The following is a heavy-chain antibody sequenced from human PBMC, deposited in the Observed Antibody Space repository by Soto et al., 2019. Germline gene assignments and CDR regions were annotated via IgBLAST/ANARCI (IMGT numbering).Heavy chain of an antibody. V-gene: IGHV1-8*01. CDR2: VNPNNGDT. J-gene: IGHJ4*02. Sequence: QVQLVQSGAELKKPGASVKVSWKASGYTFSRYDMNWVRQATGQGPEWIGWVNPNNGDTGYAQKFQGRVTLTTDISTTTAYMELTRLRSEDTAIYYCAKVSRKGSAIDFDYWGQGTLITVST. D-gene: IGHD3-10*01. CDR1: GYTFSRYD. CDR3: AKVSRKGSAIDFDY.